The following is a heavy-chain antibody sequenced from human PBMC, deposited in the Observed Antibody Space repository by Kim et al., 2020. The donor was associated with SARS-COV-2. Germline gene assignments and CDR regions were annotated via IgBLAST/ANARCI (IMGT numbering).Heavy chain of an antibody. D-gene: IGHD2-2*01. CDR3: ARGPAHHYFDY. CDR2: INHSRST. Sequence: SETLSLTCAVYGGSFSGYYWSWIRQPPGKGLEWIGEINHSRSTNYNPSLKSRVTISVDTSKNQFSLKLSSVTAADTAVYYCARGPAHHYFDYWGQGTLVTVSS. CDR1: GGSFSGYY. V-gene: IGHV4-34*01. J-gene: IGHJ4*02.